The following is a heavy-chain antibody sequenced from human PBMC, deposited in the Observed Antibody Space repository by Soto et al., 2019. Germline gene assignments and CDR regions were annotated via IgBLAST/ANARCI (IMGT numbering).Heavy chain of an antibody. CDR2: ISTNTYYI. D-gene: IGHD5-12*01. CDR3: ASGVRDGYNRFDR. CDR1: GFTFSDYS. J-gene: IGHJ4*02. Sequence: EVQLVESGGGLVKPGGSLRLSCAASGFTFSDYSINWVRQAPGKGLEWVSSISTNTYYIYYADSVRGRFTISRDNAKNSLYLQMDSLRAEDTAVYYCASGVRDGYNRFDRWGQGTLVTVSS. V-gene: IGHV3-21*01.